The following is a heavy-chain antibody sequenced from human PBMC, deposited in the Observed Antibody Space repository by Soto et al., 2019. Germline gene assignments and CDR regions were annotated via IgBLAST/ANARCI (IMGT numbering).Heavy chain of an antibody. V-gene: IGHV1-69*13. CDR3: ARTRERYSSSSLYYYYGMDV. D-gene: IGHD6-6*01. Sequence: SVKVSCKASGGTFSSYAISWVRQAPGQGLEWMGGIIPIFGTANYAQKFQGRVTITADESTSTAYMELSSLRSEDTAVYYCARTRERYSSSSLYYYYGMDVWRQRTTVTVSS. CDR2: IIPIFGTA. J-gene: IGHJ6*02. CDR1: GGTFSSYA.